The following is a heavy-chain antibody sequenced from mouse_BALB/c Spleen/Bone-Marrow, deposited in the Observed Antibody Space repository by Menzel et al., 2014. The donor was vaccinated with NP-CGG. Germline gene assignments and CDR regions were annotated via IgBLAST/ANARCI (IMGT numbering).Heavy chain of an antibody. CDR2: IDPSDSYT. CDR1: GYNFTSYW. CDR3: ARDSITTVVATDY. J-gene: IGHJ2*01. V-gene: IGHV1-69*02. D-gene: IGHD1-1*01. Sequence: VQLQQSGAELVKPGTSVKLSCKASGYNFTSYWMHWVKQRPGQGLEWIGEIDPSDSYTNYNQKFKGKATLTVDKSSSTAYMQLSSLTSEDSAVYYCARDSITTVVATDYWGQGTTLTVSS.